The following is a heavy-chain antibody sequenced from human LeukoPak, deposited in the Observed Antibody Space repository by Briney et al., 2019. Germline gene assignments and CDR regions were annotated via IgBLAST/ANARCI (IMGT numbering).Heavy chain of an antibody. V-gene: IGHV4-39*01. CDR3: ARHGDCGGYCYSDY. D-gene: IGHD2-21*02. J-gene: IGHJ4*02. CDR1: GGSISSYY. Sequence: ETFSLTCTVSGGSISSYYWSWIRQPPGKGLEWIGSIYYSGNTYYNPSLKSRVTLSVDTSKNQFSLKLNSVTAADTAVYYCARHGDCGGYCYSDYWGEGTMVTVSS. CDR2: IYYSGNT.